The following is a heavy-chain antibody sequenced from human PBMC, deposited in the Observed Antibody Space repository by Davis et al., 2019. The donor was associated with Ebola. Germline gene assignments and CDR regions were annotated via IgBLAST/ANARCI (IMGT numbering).Heavy chain of an antibody. CDR1: GFIFSNYA. D-gene: IGHD4/OR15-4a*01. CDR2: IRNDGSKK. CDR3: AKDKTMATQYWYFDL. V-gene: IGHV3-30*02. Sequence: GGSLRLSCAASGFIFSNYAMHWVRQAPGKGLEWVAFIRNDGSKKYYVDSVKGRFTISRDNSKNTVYLQMNSLRAEDTALYYYAKDKTMATQYWYFDLWGRGTLVTVSS. J-gene: IGHJ2*01.